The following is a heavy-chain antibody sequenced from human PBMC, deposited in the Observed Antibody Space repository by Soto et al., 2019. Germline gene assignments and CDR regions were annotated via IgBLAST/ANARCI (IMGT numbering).Heavy chain of an antibody. CDR3: ARGDSSSWYDYYGMDV. D-gene: IGHD6-13*01. V-gene: IGHV1-46*01. CDR1: GYTFTSYY. Sequence: GASVKVSCKASGYTFTSYYMHWVRQAPGQGLEWMGIINPSGGSTSYAQKFQGRVTMTRDTSTSTVYMELSSLRSEDTAVYYCARGDSSSWYDYYGMDVWGQGTTVTVS. CDR2: INPSGGST. J-gene: IGHJ6*02.